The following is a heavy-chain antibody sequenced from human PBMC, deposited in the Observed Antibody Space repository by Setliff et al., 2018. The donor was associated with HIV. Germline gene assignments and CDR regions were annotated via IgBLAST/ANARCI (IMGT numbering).Heavy chain of an antibody. J-gene: IGHJ3*01. V-gene: IGHV4-61*09. CDR1: GGSISSGSYY. Sequence: SSETLSLTCTVSGGSISSGSYYWSWMRQPAGKGLEWIGHIYTSGSTNYNPSLKSRVTISVDTSKNQFSLRLTSVTAADTAVYYCARQITSVTPEMLVVNDAFDVWGQGKMVTVSS. CDR2: IYTSGST. D-gene: IGHD4-17*01. CDR3: ARQITSVTPEMLVVNDAFDV.